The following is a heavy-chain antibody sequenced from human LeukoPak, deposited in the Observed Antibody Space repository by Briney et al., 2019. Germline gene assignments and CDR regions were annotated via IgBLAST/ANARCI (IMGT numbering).Heavy chain of an antibody. CDR3: VPHLSSGGYSVFHN. Sequence: GGSLRLSCAASGFTFNGYWMSWVRQAPGQGLEWVANIKEDGSAKYYVDSVRGRFIISRDNTKNSLYLQMNSLRIEDTAVYYCVPHLSSGGYSVFHNWGQGTGVTVSS. CDR2: IKEDGSAK. V-gene: IGHV3-7*01. J-gene: IGHJ4*02. D-gene: IGHD1-26*01. CDR1: GFTFNGYW.